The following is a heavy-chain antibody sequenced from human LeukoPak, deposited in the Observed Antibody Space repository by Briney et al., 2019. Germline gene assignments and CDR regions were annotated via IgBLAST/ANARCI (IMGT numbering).Heavy chain of an antibody. D-gene: IGHD3-16*02. CDR2: IYYSGTT. V-gene: IGHV4-39*07. Sequence: SETLSLTCTVSGGSISSSSYYWGWTRQSPGTGLEWIGSIYYSGTTYYNPSLKSRVTISVDTSKNQFSLKLSSVTAADTAVYYCARGGDYVWGSYRKPFDYWGQGTLVTVSS. CDR3: ARGGDYVWGSYRKPFDY. CDR1: GGSISSSSYY. J-gene: IGHJ4*02.